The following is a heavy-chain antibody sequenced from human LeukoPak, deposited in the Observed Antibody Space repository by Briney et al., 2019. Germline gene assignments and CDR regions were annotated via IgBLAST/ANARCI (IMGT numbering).Heavy chain of an antibody. CDR1: GYSFTTYW. J-gene: IGHJ4*02. Sequence: GESLKISCKGSGYSFTTYWIGWVCQMPGKGLEWMGIIFPSDSDTRYSPSFQGQVTISADKSISTAYLQWSSLKASDTAIYYCTRGRPIDYWGQGTLVTVSS. V-gene: IGHV5-51*01. CDR3: TRGRPIDY. CDR2: IFPSDSDT.